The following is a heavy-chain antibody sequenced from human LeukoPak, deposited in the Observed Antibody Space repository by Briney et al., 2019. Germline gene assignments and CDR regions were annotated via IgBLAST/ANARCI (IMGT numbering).Heavy chain of an antibody. CDR1: GFTFSRHN. V-gene: IGHV3-64D*09. D-gene: IGHD1-26*01. Sequence: GGSLRLSCSGSGFTFSRHNMHWVRQAPGKGLEYVSAISYNGDSTYYVDSVKGRFTISRDNSKNTLDLQKSSLRPEDTAVYYCVSDRETQEQIWGPGTLVTVSS. CDR3: VSDRETQEQI. CDR2: ISYNGDST. J-gene: IGHJ3*02.